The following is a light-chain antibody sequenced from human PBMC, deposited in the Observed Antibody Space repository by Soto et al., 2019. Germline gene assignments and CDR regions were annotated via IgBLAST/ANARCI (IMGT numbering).Light chain of an antibody. Sequence: ILFTHSSSSLSASVLYRVTSTCRASQGIDASLAWYQQKPGKAPKLLIYAASNFQSGVPSRFSGSGSGTHFTLTISSLQPEDFATYYCQQLHGYPITFGQGTRLEI. CDR3: QQLHGYPIT. CDR2: AAS. V-gene: IGKV1-9*01. J-gene: IGKJ5*01. CDR1: QGIDAS.